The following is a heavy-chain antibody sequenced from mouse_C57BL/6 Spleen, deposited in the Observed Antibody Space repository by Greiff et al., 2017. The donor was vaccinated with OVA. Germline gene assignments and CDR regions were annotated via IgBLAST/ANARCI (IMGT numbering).Heavy chain of an antibody. CDR2: IHPNSGST. CDR1: GYTFTSYW. J-gene: IGHJ2*01. Sequence: QVQLQQPGAELGKPGASVKLSCKASGYTFTSYWMHWVKQRPGQGLEWIGMIHPNSGSTNYNEKFKSKATLTVDKSSSTAYMQLSSLTSEDSAVYYCAREDYGSLDYWGQGTTLTVSS. D-gene: IGHD1-1*01. V-gene: IGHV1-64*01. CDR3: AREDYGSLDY.